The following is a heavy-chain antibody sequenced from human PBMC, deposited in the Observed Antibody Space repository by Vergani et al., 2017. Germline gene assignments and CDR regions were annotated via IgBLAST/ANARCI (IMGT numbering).Heavy chain of an antibody. CDR1: GYTFTSYG. V-gene: IGHV1-18*04. D-gene: IGHD2-2*01. CDR3: ARDPDIVVVXAAPYYYYYYCMDV. Sequence: QVQLVQSGAEVKKPGASVKVSCKASGYTFTSYGISWVRQAPGQGLEWMAWISAYNGNTNYAQKLQGRVTMTTDTSTSTAYMELRSLRSDDTAVYYCARDPDIVVVXAAPYYYYYYCMDVWGQGTTVTVSS. J-gene: IGHJ6*02. CDR2: ISAYNGNT.